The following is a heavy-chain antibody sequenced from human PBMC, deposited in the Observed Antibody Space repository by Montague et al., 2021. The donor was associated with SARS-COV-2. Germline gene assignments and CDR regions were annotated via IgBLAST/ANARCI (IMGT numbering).Heavy chain of an antibody. CDR1: GFTFTSYS. D-gene: IGHD1-1*01. V-gene: IGHV3-30*04. J-gene: IGHJ4*02. CDR3: ARVKTGPYVPIDF. Sequence: SLRLSCAASGFTFTSYSMHWVRQAPGKGLEWLAIVSFNGAKQYYADSVNGRFTIPRDNSKNTLFLQMNSLRAEDTAVYFCARVKTGPYVPIDFWGQGTLVTVSS. CDR2: VSFNGAKQ.